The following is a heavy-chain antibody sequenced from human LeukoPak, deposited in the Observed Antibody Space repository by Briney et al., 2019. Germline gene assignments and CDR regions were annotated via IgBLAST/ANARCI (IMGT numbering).Heavy chain of an antibody. CDR2: IKQGGSEK. V-gene: IGHV3-7*01. Sequence: EGSLRLSCAASGFTFISYGMSSVRQAPGKGLEWGATIKQGGSEKYYVDSVKGRFTISRDNAKNSLYLQMNSLRAEDTAVYYCARSLWEWIQLWLRDLYFDYWGQGTLVTVSS. D-gene: IGHD5-18*01. CDR3: ARSLWEWIQLWLRDLYFDY. J-gene: IGHJ4*02. CDR1: GFTFISYG.